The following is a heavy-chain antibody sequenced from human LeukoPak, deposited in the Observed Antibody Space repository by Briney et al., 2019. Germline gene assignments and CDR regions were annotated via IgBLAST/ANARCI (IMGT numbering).Heavy chain of an antibody. J-gene: IGHJ4*01. CDR3: TRGHSSGWYYFDY. D-gene: IGHD6-19*01. V-gene: IGHV3-23*01. CDR2: VSGGGGTT. Sequence: LSGGSLRLSCAASGFAFSNYAMNRVRQAPGRGLEWVSTVSGGGGTTHYADSVKGRFIISRDNSKNTLYLQMNSLRVEDTAVYYCTRGHSSGWYYFDYWGHGTLVTVSS. CDR1: GFAFSNYA.